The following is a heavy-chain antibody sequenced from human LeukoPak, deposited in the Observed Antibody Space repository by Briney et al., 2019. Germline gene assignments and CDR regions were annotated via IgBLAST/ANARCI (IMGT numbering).Heavy chain of an antibody. V-gene: IGHV4-34*01. CDR2: INHSGST. CDR1: GGSFSGYY. Sequence: ETLSLTCAVYGGSFSGYYWSWIRQPPGKGLEWIGEINHSGSTNYNPSLKSRVTISVDTSKNQFSLKLSSVTAADRAVYYCARGRTSGLWYFDLWGRGTLVTVSS. J-gene: IGHJ2*01. CDR3: ARGRTSGLWYFDL. D-gene: IGHD3-3*01.